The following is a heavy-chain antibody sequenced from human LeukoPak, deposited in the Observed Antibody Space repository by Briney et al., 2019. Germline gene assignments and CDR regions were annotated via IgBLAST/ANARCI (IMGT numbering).Heavy chain of an antibody. CDR3: ARRGDY. V-gene: IGHV4-39*01. CDR2: IYYSGST. Sequence: KPSETLSLTFSVSGGSVSSSYYYWGWIRQPPWKGLEWIGSIYYSGSTYYNPSLKSRVTISVDTSKNQFSLKLSSMTAADTAVYYCARRGDYWGQGAPVTVSS. J-gene: IGHJ4*02. CDR1: GGSVSSSYYY.